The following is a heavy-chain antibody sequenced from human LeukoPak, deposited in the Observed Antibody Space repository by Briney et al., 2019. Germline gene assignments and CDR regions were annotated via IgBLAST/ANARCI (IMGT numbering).Heavy chain of an antibody. Sequence: SETLSLTCAVYVGSFSGYYWSWIRQPPGKGLEWIGEINHSGGTNYNPSLKSRLTMSVDLSENHVSLKLTSVTAADTAVYYCAREGGFYRPLDYSGQGTLVTVSS. CDR1: VGSFSGYY. J-gene: IGHJ4*02. V-gene: IGHV4-34*01. CDR2: INHSGGT. D-gene: IGHD6-25*01. CDR3: AREGGFYRPLDY.